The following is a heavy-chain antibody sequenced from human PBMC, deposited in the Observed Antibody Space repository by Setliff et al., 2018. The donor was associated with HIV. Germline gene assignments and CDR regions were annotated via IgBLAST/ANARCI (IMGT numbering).Heavy chain of an antibody. CDR3: ARGDPASYYNFWSGYASETFDI. CDR2: INPSGGST. J-gene: IGHJ3*02. Sequence: ASVKVSCKASGYTFTSYYMHWVRQAPGQGLEWMGIINPSGGSTSYAQKFQGRVTMTRDTSTSTVYMELSSLRSEDAAVYYCARGDPASYYNFWSGYASETFDIWGQGTMVTVSS. CDR1: GYTFTSYY. D-gene: IGHD3-3*01. V-gene: IGHV1-46*01.